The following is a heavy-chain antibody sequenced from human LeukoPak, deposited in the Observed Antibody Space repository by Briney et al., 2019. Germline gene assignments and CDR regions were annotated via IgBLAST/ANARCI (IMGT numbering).Heavy chain of an antibody. CDR2: ISSSSSYI. D-gene: IGHD3-9*01. CDR1: GFTFSSYG. J-gene: IGHJ4*02. V-gene: IGHV3-21*01. CDR3: ARVGRYPDRDYFDY. Sequence: GGTLRLSCAASGFTFSSYGMSWVRQAPGKGLEWVSSISSSSSYIYYADSVKGRFTISRDNAKNSLYLQMNSLRAEDTAVYYCARVGRYPDRDYFDYWGQGTLVTVSS.